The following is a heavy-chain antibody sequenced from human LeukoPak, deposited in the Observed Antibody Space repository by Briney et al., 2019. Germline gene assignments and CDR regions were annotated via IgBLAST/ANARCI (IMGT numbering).Heavy chain of an antibody. CDR1: GFTFRNYW. J-gene: IGHJ4*02. V-gene: IGHV3-30*03. CDR3: ASPRTTYCSSSSCGVGFDY. Sequence: PGGSLRLSCAASGFTFRNYWMSWVRQAPGKGLEWVAVISYDGSNKYYADSVKGRFTISRDNSKNTLYLQMNSLRAEDTAVYYCASPRTTYCSSSSCGVGFDYWGQGTLVTVSS. D-gene: IGHD2-2*01. CDR2: ISYDGSNK.